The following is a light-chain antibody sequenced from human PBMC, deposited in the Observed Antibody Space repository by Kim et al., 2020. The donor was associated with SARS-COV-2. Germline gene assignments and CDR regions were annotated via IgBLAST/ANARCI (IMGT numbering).Light chain of an antibody. J-gene: IGLJ2*01. Sequence: QSALTQPPSVSGSPGQSVTISCTGTSSDVGSYNRVSWYQQPPGTAPKLMIYDVSNRPSGVPDRFSGSKSGNTASLTISGLQAEDEADYYCSSYTSSSTCEGVFGGGAQLTVL. CDR1: SSDVGSYNR. CDR3: SSYTSSSTCEGV. CDR2: DVS. V-gene: IGLV2-18*02.